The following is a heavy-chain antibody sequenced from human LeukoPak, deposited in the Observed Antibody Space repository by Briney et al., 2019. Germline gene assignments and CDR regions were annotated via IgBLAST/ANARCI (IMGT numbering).Heavy chain of an antibody. CDR2: ISGSGGST. CDR1: GFTFSSYA. J-gene: IGHJ4*02. V-gene: IGHV3-23*01. CDR3: AKSAIAAADPLDY. D-gene: IGHD6-13*01. Sequence: GGSLRLSCAASGFTFSSYAMSCVRQGPGKGLGWVSAISGSGGSTYYADSVKGRFTISRDNSKNTLYLQMNSLRAEDTAVYYCAKSAIAAADPLDYWGQGTLVTVSS.